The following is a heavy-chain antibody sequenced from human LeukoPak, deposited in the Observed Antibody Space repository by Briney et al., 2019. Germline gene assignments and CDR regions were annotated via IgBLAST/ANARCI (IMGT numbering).Heavy chain of an antibody. CDR3: ARASGYFDY. J-gene: IGHJ4*02. Sequence: SETLSLTCTVSGGSISSSSYYWGWIRQPPGKGLEWIGSIYYSGSTYYNPSLKSRVTISVDTSKNQFSLKLSSVTAADTAVYYCARASGYFDYWGQGTLVTVSS. D-gene: IGHD1-26*01. CDR2: IYYSGST. V-gene: IGHV4-39*07. CDR1: GGSISSSSYY.